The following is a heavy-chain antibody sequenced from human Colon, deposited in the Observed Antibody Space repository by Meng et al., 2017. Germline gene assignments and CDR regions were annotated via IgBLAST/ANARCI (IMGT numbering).Heavy chain of an antibody. CDR2: INHTGNT. D-gene: IGHD6-19*01. J-gene: IGHJ4*02. CDR3: ARSVRLGVAGKSGAY. Sequence: QVQVQQWGAGLLKPSETLFLTCAVYGGSFSGYSWSWIRQPPGKGLEWIGEINHTGNTSYNPSLKSRLTISVDTSKNQFSLNLSSVTAADTALYYCARSVRLGVAGKSGAYWGQGTLVTVSS. V-gene: IGHV4-34*01. CDR1: GGSFSGYS.